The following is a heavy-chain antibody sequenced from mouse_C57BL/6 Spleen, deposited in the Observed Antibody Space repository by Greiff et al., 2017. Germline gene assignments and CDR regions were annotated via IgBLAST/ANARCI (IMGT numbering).Heavy chain of an antibody. J-gene: IGHJ4*01. CDR2: ISAGGSYT. CDR3: ARSNYDYGEGAMDY. CDR1: GFTFSSYA. Sequence: EVMLVESGGGLVKPGGSLKLSCAASGFTFSSYAMSWVRQTPEKRLEWVATISAGGSYTYYPDNVKGRFTISRDNAKNNLYLQMSHLKSEDTAMYYCARSNYDYGEGAMDYWGQGTSVTVSS. V-gene: IGHV5-4*03. D-gene: IGHD2-4*01.